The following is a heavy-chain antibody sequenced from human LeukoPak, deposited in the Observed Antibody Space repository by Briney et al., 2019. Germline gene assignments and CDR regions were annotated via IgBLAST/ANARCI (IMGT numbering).Heavy chain of an antibody. V-gene: IGHV3-30-3*01. CDR3: ARDRDILTGNYYGY. CDR2: ISYDGSNK. D-gene: IGHD3-9*01. CDR1: GFTFSTYA. J-gene: IGHJ4*02. Sequence: GGSLRLSCAASGFTFSTYAMHWVRQAPGKGLEWVAVISYDGSNKYYADSVKSRFTISRDNSKNTLYLQMNSLRAEDTAVYYCARDRDILTGNYYGYWGQGTLVTVSS.